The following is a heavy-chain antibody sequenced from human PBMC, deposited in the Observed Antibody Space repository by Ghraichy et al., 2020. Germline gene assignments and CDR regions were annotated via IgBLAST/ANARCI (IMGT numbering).Heavy chain of an antibody. CDR3: ARLGSAYSFDY. CDR2: IYAGGTT. Sequence: SQTLSLTCTVSGDSFSNSRYYWTWIRQPAGKGLEWIGHIYAGGTTNYNSSLKSRVTMSVDPSKDQFSLSLNSVSAADTAVYYCARLGSAYSFDYWGQGSLVTVSS. J-gene: IGHJ4*02. CDR1: GDSFSNSRYY. V-gene: IGHV4-61*09. D-gene: IGHD1-26*01.